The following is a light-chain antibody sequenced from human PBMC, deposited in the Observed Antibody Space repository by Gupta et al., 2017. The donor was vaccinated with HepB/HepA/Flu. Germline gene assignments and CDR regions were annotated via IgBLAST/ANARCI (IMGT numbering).Light chain of an antibody. CDR3: QQYGGAPGT. CDR1: QSVTTN. Sequence: EIVLMQSPGTLSLSPGERATLSCRATQSVTTNLAWYQQKPGQAPRLLIYGASNRAAGVPDRFSGGGSGTDFILTISRLEPEDFAVYYCQQYGGAPGTFGQGTKVETK. CDR2: GAS. J-gene: IGKJ1*01. V-gene: IGKV3-20*01.